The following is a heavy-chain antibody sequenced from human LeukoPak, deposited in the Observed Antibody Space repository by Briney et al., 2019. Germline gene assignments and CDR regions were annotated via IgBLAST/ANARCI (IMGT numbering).Heavy chain of an antibody. V-gene: IGHV4-59*01. CDR2: IYTSGST. CDR3: ARDVRSYCSSTSCYSYYYYGMDV. D-gene: IGHD2-2*01. Sequence: SETLSLTCTVSGGSISSYYWSWIRQPPGKGLEWIGYIYTSGSTNYNPSLKSRVTISVDTSKNQFSLKLSSVTAADTAVYYCARDVRSYCSSTSCYSYYYYGMDVWGQGTTVTVSS. CDR1: GGSISSYY. J-gene: IGHJ6*02.